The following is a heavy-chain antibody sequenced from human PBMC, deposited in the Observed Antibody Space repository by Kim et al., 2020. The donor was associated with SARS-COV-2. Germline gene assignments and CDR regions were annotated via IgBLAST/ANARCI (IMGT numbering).Heavy chain of an antibody. CDR3: ARALPSGEWLLEYDAFDI. V-gene: IGHV3-21*01. CDR1: GFTFSSYS. Sequence: GGSLRLSCAASGFTFSSYSMNWVRQAPGKGLEWVSSISSSSSYIYYADSVKGRFTISRDNAKNSLYLQMNSLRAEDTAVYYCARALPSGEWLLEYDAFDICGQGTMVTVSS. CDR2: ISSSSSYI. D-gene: IGHD3-3*01. J-gene: IGHJ3*02.